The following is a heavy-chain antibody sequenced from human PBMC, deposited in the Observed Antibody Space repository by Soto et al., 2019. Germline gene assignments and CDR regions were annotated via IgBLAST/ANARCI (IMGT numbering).Heavy chain of an antibody. CDR2: IYHSGST. CDR3: ASRRWLQIPQPFDY. CDR1: GGSISSSNW. D-gene: IGHD5-12*01. Sequence: QVQLQESGPGLVKPSGTLSLTCAVSGGSISSSNWWRWVRQPPGKGLEWIGEIYHSGSTNYNPSLNSRVTISVDKSKNQFSLKLSSVTAADTAVYYGASRRWLQIPQPFDYWGQGTLVTVSS. J-gene: IGHJ4*02. V-gene: IGHV4-4*02.